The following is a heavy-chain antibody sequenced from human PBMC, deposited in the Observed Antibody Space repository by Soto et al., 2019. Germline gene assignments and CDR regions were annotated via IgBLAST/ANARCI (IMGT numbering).Heavy chain of an antibody. CDR3: TGGDIAGDFDY. CDR2: IKTKPEGATT. J-gene: IGHJ4*02. V-gene: IGHV3-15*01. D-gene: IGHD5-12*01. CDR1: GFLFTNAW. Sequence: EVPMVESGGGLIKPGGSLRLSCVASGFLFTNAWMSWVRQAPGKGLEYVGRIKTKPEGATTDYAAPVKGRFTISRDDSKNTVYLQMNSLKTEDTAVYYCTGGDIAGDFDYWGQGALVTVSS.